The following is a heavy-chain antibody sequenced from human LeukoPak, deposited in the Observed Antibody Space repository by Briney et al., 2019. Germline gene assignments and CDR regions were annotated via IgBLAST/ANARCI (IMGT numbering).Heavy chain of an antibody. CDR1: VFTFSSYS. Sequence: PGGSLRLSCATYVFTFSSYSMNWVRQAPGKGLEWVSYISSGSTTIYYADSVKGRFTISRDNAKNSLYLQMNSLRAEDTAVYYCARDVEQWLVRVYYFDYWGQGTLVTVSS. V-gene: IGHV3-48*01. D-gene: IGHD6-19*01. CDR2: ISSGSTTI. CDR3: ARDVEQWLVRVYYFDY. J-gene: IGHJ4*02.